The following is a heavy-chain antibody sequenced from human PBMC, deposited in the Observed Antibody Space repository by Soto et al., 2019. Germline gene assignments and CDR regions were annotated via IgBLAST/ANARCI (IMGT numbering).Heavy chain of an antibody. V-gene: IGHV4-34*01. J-gene: IGHJ4*02. CDR1: GGSFSGYY. CDR2: INHSGST. D-gene: IGHD2-2*01. CDR3: ARGLGEDIVVVPAAQAYYFDY. Sequence: SETLSLTCAVYGGSFSGYYWSWIRQPPGKGLEWIGEINHSGSTNYNPSLKSRVTISVDTSKNQFSLKLSSVTAADTAVYYCARGLGEDIVVVPAAQAYYFDYWGQGTXVTVSS.